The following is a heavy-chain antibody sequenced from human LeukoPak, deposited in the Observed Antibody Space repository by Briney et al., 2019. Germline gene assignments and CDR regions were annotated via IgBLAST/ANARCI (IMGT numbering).Heavy chain of an antibody. D-gene: IGHD2-2*02. V-gene: IGHV3-74*01. CDR2: INSDGSST. CDR1: GFTFSSYW. J-gene: IGHJ4*02. CDR3: ASSQFESGRGGVVVPAAIAY. Sequence: PGGSLRLSCAASGFTFSSYWMHWVRQAPGKGLVWVSRINSDGSSTSYADSVKGRFTISRDNAKNTLYLQMNSLRAEDTAVYHCASSQFESGRGGVVVPAAIAYWGRGTLVTVSS.